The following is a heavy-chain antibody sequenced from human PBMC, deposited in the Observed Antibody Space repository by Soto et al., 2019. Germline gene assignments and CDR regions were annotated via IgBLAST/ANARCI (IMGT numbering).Heavy chain of an antibody. D-gene: IGHD4-17*01. CDR1: GGSISSYY. Sequence: SETLSLTCTVSGGSISSYYWSWIRQPPGKGLEWIGYIYYSGSTNYNPSLKSRVTISVDTSKNQFSLKLSSVTAADTAVYYCARALNGDAGAFDIWGQGTMVTVSS. V-gene: IGHV4-59*01. J-gene: IGHJ3*02. CDR2: IYYSGST. CDR3: ARALNGDAGAFDI.